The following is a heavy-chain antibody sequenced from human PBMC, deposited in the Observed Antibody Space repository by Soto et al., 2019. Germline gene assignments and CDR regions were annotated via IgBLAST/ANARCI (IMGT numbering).Heavy chain of an antibody. CDR1: GGSFTSNNW. V-gene: IGHV4-4*02. J-gene: IGHJ4*02. D-gene: IGHD1-7*01. CDR3: ASRDPGTSVDY. Sequence: SETLSLTCAVSGGSFTSNNWWTWVRQPPGQGLEWIGEIYRTGSTNYNPSLKSRVTIPLDKPENQFSLKVTSLTAADTAVYYCASRDPGTSVDYWGQGTLVTVSS. CDR2: IYRTGST.